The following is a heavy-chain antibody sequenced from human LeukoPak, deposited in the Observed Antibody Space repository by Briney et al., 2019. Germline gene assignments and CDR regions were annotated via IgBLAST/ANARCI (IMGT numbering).Heavy chain of an antibody. CDR2: IYYSGST. J-gene: IGHJ5*02. CDR1: GGSISSSSYY. Sequence: PSETLSLTCTVSGGSISSSSYYWGWIRQPPGKGLEWIGSIYYSGSTYYNPSLKSRVTISVDTSKNQFSLKLSSVTAADTAVYYCASGGMVRGWRNRFDPWGQGTLVTVSS. V-gene: IGHV4-39*07. CDR3: ASGGMVRGWRNRFDP. D-gene: IGHD3-10*01.